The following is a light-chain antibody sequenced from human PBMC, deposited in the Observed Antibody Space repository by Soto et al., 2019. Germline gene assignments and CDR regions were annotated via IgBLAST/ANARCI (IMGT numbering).Light chain of an antibody. Sequence: EIVMTQSAVTLSVSPGEGATLSCRASQTVDRNLAWYQKKPGQAPRLLIFGASTRATGIPARFSGSGSGTEFTLIINSLQSEDFAVYYCQQYNNWPLTFGGGTKVEIK. J-gene: IGKJ4*01. V-gene: IGKV3-15*01. CDR1: QTVDRN. CDR3: QQYNNWPLT. CDR2: GAS.